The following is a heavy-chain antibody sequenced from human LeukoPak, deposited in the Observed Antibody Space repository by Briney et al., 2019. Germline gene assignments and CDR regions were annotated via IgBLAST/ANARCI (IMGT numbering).Heavy chain of an antibody. J-gene: IGHJ2*01. CDR2: IYYSGNT. CDR1: GDSISSYY. CDR3: ARGGWSLDL. Sequence: SETLSLTCTVSGDSISSYYWSCIRQHPRKGLEGIAYIYYSGNTNYNPSLRSRVTISVDTSKNHFSLQLTSVTAADAAVYYCARGGWSLDLWGRGTLVTVSS. V-gene: IGHV4-59*01. D-gene: IGHD3-16*01.